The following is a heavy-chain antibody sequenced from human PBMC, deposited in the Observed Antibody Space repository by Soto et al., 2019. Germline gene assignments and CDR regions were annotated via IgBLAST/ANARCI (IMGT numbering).Heavy chain of an antibody. CDR3: ARLVIYYYYGMDV. CDR1: GGSISSGGYY. Sequence: QVQLQESGPGLVKPSQTLSLTCTVSGGSISSGGYYWSWIRQHPGKGLEWIGYIYYSGSTYYNPSLTSRLTTSADTSTIHFSLKLSSVTAADTAVYYCARLVIYYYYGMDVWGPGTTVTVSS. D-gene: IGHD2-21*01. CDR2: IYYSGST. V-gene: IGHV4-31*03. J-gene: IGHJ6*02.